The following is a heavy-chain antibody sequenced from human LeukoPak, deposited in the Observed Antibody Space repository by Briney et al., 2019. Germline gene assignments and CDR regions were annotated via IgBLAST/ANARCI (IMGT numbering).Heavy chain of an antibody. V-gene: IGHV3-74*01. CDR2: INSDGSGT. Sequence: PGGSLRLSCAASGFTFSSYWIDWVRQAPGKGLVWVSRINSDGSGTSYADSVKGRFTISRENAKNTLYLQMNSLRAEDTAVYYCAKGGSKAPDYWGQGTLVTVSS. CDR1: GFTFSSYW. D-gene: IGHD4-11*01. J-gene: IGHJ4*02. CDR3: AKGGSKAPDY.